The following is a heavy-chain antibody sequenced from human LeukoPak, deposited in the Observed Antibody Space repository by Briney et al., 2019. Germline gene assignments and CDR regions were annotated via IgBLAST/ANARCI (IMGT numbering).Heavy chain of an antibody. CDR3: ARGGVPAAAFDP. CDR1: GGSFSGYY. J-gene: IGHJ5*02. CDR2: INHSGST. V-gene: IGHV4-34*01. Sequence: SETLSLTCAVYGGSFSGYYWSWIRQPPGKGLEWIGEINHSGSTNYNPSLKSRVTISVDTSKNQFSLKLSSVTAADTAVYYCARGGVPAAAFDPWGQGTLVTVSS. D-gene: IGHD2-2*01.